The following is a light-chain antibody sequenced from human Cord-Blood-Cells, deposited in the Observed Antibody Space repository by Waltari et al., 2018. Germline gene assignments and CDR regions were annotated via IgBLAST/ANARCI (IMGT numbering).Light chain of an antibody. Sequence: QSVLTQPPSVSGAPGQRVTIHCTGSNSNIGAGYDVHWYQQLPGTAPKLLIYGNSNRPSGVPDRFSGSKSGTSASLAITGLQAEDEADYYCQSYDSSLSGYVFGTGTKVTVL. CDR3: QSYDSSLSGYV. V-gene: IGLV1-40*01. CDR1: NSNIGAGYD. CDR2: GNS. J-gene: IGLJ1*01.